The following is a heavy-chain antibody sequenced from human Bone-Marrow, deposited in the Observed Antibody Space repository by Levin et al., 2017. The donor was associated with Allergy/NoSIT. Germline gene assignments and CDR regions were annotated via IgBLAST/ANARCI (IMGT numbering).Heavy chain of an antibody. CDR1: GYTFTSYA. CDR3: AREFWSGYYTDRYFDY. D-gene: IGHD3-3*01. CDR2: INAGNGNT. J-gene: IGHJ4*02. V-gene: IGHV1-3*01. Sequence: ASVKVSCKASGYTFTSYAMHWVRQAPGQRLEWMGWINAGNGNTKYSQKFQGRVTITRDTSASTAYMELSSLRSEDTAVYYCAREFWSGYYTDRYFDYWGQGTLVTVSS.